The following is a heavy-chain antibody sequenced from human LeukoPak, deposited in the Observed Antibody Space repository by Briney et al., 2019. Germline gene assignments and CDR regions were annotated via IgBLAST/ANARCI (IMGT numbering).Heavy chain of an antibody. J-gene: IGHJ2*01. V-gene: IGHV3-9*03. CDR2: ISWNSGTV. CDR3: AKASADWYFDL. Sequence: PGRSLRLSCAASGFNFNDYAMHWVRQAPGKGLEWVSGISWNSGTVAYADSVKGRFTISRDNSKKSLYLQMNSLRAEDMALYYCAKASADWYFDLWGRGTLVTVFS. D-gene: IGHD2-2*01. CDR1: GFNFNDYA.